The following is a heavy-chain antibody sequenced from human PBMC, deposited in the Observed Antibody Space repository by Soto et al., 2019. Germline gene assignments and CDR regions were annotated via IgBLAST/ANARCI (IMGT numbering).Heavy chain of an antibody. D-gene: IGHD4-17*01. CDR1: GGSISGGVYY. V-gene: IGHV4-30-4*01. CDR2: IYDSGST. J-gene: IGHJ2*01. Sequence: QVQLQESGPGLVKPSETLSLTCTVSGGSISGGVYYWSWIRQPPGKGLEWIGYIYDSGSTYYNPSLKSRVTISVYTSKNQVSLRLSSVTAADTAVYYCAREIIPLTTDWYFDLWGRGTLVTVSS. CDR3: AREIIPLTTDWYFDL.